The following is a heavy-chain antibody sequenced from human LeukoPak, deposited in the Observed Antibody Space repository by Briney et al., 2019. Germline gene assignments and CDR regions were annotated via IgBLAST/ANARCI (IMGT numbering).Heavy chain of an antibody. CDR2: IIPIFGTA. V-gene: IGHV1-69*05. Sequence: ASVKVSCKASGGTLSSYAISWVRQAPGQGLEWMGGIIPIFGTANYAQKFQGRVTITTDESTSTAYMELSSLRSEDTAVYYCASGPDYGGNSDWGQGTLVTVSS. CDR3: ASGPDYGGNSD. CDR1: GGTLSSYA. J-gene: IGHJ4*02. D-gene: IGHD4-23*01.